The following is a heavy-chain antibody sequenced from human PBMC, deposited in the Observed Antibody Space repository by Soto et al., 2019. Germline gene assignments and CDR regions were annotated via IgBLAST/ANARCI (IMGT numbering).Heavy chain of an antibody. CDR1: GFTFSSYG. CDR2: ISYDGSNK. V-gene: IGHV3-30*03. Sequence: QVQLVESGGGVVQPGRSLRLSCAASGFTFSSYGMHWVRQAPGKGLEWVALISYDGSNKYYADSVKGRFTISRDNSKNTLYLQMNTLRAEDTAVYYCASACTKEFDYWGQGTLVTVSS. CDR3: ASACTKEFDY. D-gene: IGHD2-8*01. J-gene: IGHJ4*02.